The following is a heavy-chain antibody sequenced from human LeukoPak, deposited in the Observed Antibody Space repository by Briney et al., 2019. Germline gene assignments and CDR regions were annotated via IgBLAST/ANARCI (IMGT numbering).Heavy chain of an antibody. CDR2: VFHTGST. CDR3: ARMPPIGPKKNYFDY. D-gene: IGHD2-15*01. V-gene: IGHV4-59*01. J-gene: IGHJ4*02. CDR1: GGSISSYY. Sequence: SETLSLTCTVSGGSISSYYWNWIRQPPGKGLEWIGYVFHTGSTNYNPSLKSRVTISVDTSKNQFSLKLSSVTAADTAVYFCARMPPIGPKKNYFDYWGQGTLVTVSS.